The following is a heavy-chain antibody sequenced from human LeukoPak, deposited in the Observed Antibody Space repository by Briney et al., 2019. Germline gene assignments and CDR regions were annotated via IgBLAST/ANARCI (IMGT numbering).Heavy chain of an antibody. V-gene: IGHV3-30*04. J-gene: IGHJ4*02. CDR3: AKVPSRRAGTHFDY. CDR2: ISYDGGNE. CDR1: GFTFSSYA. D-gene: IGHD6-19*01. Sequence: PGGSLRLSCAASGFTFSSYAMHWVRQAPGKGLEWVATISYDGGNEYYADSVKGRFTISRDNSKNTVYLQMNSLRAEDTAVYYCAKVPSRRAGTHFDYWDQGTLVTVSS.